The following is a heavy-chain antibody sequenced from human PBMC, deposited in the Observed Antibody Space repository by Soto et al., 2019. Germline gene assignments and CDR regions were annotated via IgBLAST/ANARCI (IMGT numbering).Heavy chain of an antibody. Sequence: QVQVVQSGAEVKKPGSSVRVSCKASGGTSSSYAITWMRQAPGQGLEWMGGIIPILDTTDYAQQFQGRLTFTADESTSTVYMKLSSLTSEYTAVYYCASGGTTVNRRFDFWGQGTLGTVSS. D-gene: IGHD4-4*01. V-gene: IGHV1-69*01. J-gene: IGHJ4*02. CDR1: GGTSSSYA. CDR3: ASGGTTVNRRFDF. CDR2: IIPILDTT.